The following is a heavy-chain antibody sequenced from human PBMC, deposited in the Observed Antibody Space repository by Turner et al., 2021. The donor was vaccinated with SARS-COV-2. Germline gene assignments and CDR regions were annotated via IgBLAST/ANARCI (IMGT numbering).Heavy chain of an antibody. CDR3: ARLMDTAMDYYGTDV. CDR1: GGSISSSSCY. D-gene: IGHD5-18*01. J-gene: IGHJ6*02. CDR2: IYYSGSA. Sequence: QLQLQESGPGLVKPSETLSLTCTVSGGSISSSSCYWGWIRQPPGKGLGWIGNIYYSGSAYYNPSLKSRVTISVDPSKNQFSLKLTSVTAADTAVYYCARLMDTAMDYYGTDVWGQGTTVTVSS. V-gene: IGHV4-39*01.